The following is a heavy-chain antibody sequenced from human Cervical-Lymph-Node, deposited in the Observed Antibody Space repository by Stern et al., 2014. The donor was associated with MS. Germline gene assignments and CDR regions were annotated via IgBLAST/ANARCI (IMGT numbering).Heavy chain of an antibody. Sequence: QVTLKESGPALVKPTQTLTLTCTFSGFSLSTSGMRVSWIRQPPGKALEWLARIGLDDDKFYSTSLKTRLTISKDTSKNQVVLTMTNMDPVDTATYYCARSPPYYEFWNDYYYFDYWGQGTLVAVSS. D-gene: IGHD3-3*01. CDR3: ARSPPYYEFWNDYYYFDY. V-gene: IGHV2-70*04. J-gene: IGHJ4*02. CDR1: GFSLSTSGMR. CDR2: IGLDDDK.